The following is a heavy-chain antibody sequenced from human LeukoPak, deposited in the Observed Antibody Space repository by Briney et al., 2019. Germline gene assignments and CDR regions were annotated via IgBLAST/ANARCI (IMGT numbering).Heavy chain of an antibody. Sequence: TSETLSLTCTVSGGSISSSSYYWGWIRQPPGKGLEWIGSIYYSGSTYYNPSLKSRVTISVDTSKNQFSLKLSSVTAADTAVYYCARHVVAAAGTGWFDPWGQGTLVTVSS. J-gene: IGHJ5*02. D-gene: IGHD6-13*01. CDR1: GGSISSSSYY. CDR2: IYYSGST. CDR3: ARHVVAAAGTGWFDP. V-gene: IGHV4-39*01.